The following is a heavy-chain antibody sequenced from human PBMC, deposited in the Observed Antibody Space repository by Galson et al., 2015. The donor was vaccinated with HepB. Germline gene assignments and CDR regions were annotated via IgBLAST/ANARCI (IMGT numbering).Heavy chain of an antibody. J-gene: IGHJ4*02. CDR1: GFSLSTSGVG. V-gene: IGHV2-5*01. CDR2: IYWSDDK. D-gene: IGHD3-3*01. CDR3: AHRPGEYYDFWSGYRTLYYFDY. Sequence: PALVKPTQTLTLTCTFSGFSLSTSGVGVGWIRQPPGKALEWLALIYWSDDKRYSPSLKSRLTITKDTSKNQVVLTMTNMDPVDTATYYCAHRPGEYYDFWSGYRTLYYFDYWGQGTLVTVSS.